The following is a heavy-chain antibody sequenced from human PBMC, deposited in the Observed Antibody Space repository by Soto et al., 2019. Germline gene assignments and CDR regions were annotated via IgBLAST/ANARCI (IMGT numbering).Heavy chain of an antibody. CDR1: GYSFTSYW. D-gene: IGHD6-6*01. CDR2: IYPGDSDT. CDR3: ARLINKRKIAARPGGMDV. V-gene: IGHV5-51*01. Sequence: GESLKISCKGSGYSFTSYWIGWVRQMPGKGLEWMGIIYPGDSDTRYSPSFQGQVTISADKSISTAYLQWSSLKASDTAMYYCARLINKRKIAARPGGMDVWGQGTTVTVSS. J-gene: IGHJ6*02.